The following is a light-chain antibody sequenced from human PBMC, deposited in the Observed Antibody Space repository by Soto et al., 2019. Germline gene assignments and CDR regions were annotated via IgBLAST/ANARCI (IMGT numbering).Light chain of an antibody. CDR2: SAS. J-gene: IGKJ1*01. V-gene: IGKV1-27*01. CDR3: LRYNLPRRT. CDR1: QGINNF. Sequence: DIHMTQSPSSLSASVGDRVTITCRASQGINNFLAWYQQRPGTVPKLLIYSASTLQSGVPSRFSGRGSGTDFTLTINNLQPEDVGTYYCLRYNLPRRTFGPGTKVEV.